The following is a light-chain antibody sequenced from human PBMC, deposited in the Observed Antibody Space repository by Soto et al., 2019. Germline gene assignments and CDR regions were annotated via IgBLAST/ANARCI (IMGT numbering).Light chain of an antibody. CDR1: SSDVGGYNY. J-gene: IGLJ1*01. Sequence: QSALTHPASVSGSPGQSITISCTGASSDVGGYNYVSWYQQHPGKAPKLMIYEVSNRPSGVSSRFSGSKSGNTASLTISGLQSEEEADYYCSSYTDSRTYVFGTGTKVTVL. V-gene: IGLV2-14*01. CDR2: EVS. CDR3: SSYTDSRTYV.